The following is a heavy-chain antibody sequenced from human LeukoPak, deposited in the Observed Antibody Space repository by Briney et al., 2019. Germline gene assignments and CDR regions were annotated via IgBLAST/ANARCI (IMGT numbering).Heavy chain of an antibody. J-gene: IGHJ4*02. CDR1: GYSFTTHW. Sequence: GESLKISCKASGYSFTTHWIGWVRQMPGKGLEWMGIIYPADSDTRYSPSFQGQVTISADKSIYTAYLHWNSLKASDTAMYYCASFHISGKSYNGLHYWGQGTLVTVSS. V-gene: IGHV5-51*01. D-gene: IGHD3-10*01. CDR3: ASFHISGKSYNGLHY. CDR2: IYPADSDT.